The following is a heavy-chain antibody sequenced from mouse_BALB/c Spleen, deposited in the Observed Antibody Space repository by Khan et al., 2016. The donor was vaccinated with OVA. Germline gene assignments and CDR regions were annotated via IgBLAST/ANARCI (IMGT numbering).Heavy chain of an antibody. J-gene: IGHJ3*01. V-gene: IGHV1-4*01. CDR3: RREGDDYGKDGAGFAY. CDR2: INPSNDYT. Sequence: QVQLQQSGAELARPGASVKMSCKASGYTFTSYPMHWVKQRPGQGLEWIGYINPSNDYTNYNQKFKSKATLTADKSSSTSYMQLSSLTSEDSRGDEGRREGDDYGKDGAGFAYWGQGTLVTVSA. D-gene: IGHD2-1*01. CDR1: GYTFTSYP.